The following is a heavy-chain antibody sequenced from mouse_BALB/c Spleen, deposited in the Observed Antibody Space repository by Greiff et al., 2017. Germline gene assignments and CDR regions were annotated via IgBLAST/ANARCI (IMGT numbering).Heavy chain of an antibody. CDR1: GFTFSSFG. CDR3: AKGWLPFAY. J-gene: IGHJ3*01. V-gene: IGHV5-17*02. Sequence: EVKLMESGGGLVQPGGSRKLSCAASGFTFSSFGMHWVRQAPEKGLEWVAYISSGSSTIYYADTVKGRFTISRDNPKNTLFLQMTSLRSEDTAMYYCAKGWLPFAYWGQGTLVTVSA. CDR2: ISSGSSTI. D-gene: IGHD2-3*01.